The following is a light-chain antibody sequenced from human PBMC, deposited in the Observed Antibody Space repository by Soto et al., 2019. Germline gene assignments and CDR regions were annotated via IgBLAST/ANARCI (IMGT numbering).Light chain of an antibody. CDR1: QSVSSL. V-gene: IGKV3-15*01. CDR3: QQYNIWPYT. Sequence: IVLTQSPATLSVSPGERATLSCRASQSVSSLLAWYQQKPRQAPRLLIYDTSTRATGIPARFSGSVSGTDFTLTISSLQSEDFAIYYCQQYNIWPYTFGQGTRLEIK. J-gene: IGKJ5*01. CDR2: DTS.